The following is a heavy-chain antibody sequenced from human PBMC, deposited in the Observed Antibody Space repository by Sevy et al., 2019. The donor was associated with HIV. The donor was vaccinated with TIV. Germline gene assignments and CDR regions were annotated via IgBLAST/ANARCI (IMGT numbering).Heavy chain of an antibody. CDR2: INAISSNI. D-gene: IGHD2-15*01. J-gene: IGHJ4*02. V-gene: IGHV3-21*01. CDR1: GFTFSSYA. CDR3: ARDLFSGGNAVYGY. Sequence: GGSLRLSCAASGFTFSSYAMNWVRQAPGKGLGWVSSINAISSNIYYAYSVKGRFTISRDNAENSLYLQMNSVRAEDTAVYYCARDLFSGGNAVYGYWGQGTLVTVSS.